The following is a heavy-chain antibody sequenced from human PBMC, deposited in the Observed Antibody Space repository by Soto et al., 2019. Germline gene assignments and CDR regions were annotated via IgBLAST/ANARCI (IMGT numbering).Heavy chain of an antibody. D-gene: IGHD1-26*01. V-gene: IGHV3-74*03. Sequence: PGWSLRLSCSDSGFTFVNFWIHWVRQAPGKGLEWVSHSAPDGTAIVYEDRVKGRIIDSRDNARQTVYLQMTRLEAEDTAVHYCAKRQWEVAPSWGQGTLVTVSS. J-gene: IGHJ5*02. CDR3: AKRQWEVAPS. CDR2: SAPDGTAI. CDR1: GFTFVNFW.